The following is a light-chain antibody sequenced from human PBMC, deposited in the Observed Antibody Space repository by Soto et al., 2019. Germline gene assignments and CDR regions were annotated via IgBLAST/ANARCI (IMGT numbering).Light chain of an antibody. Sequence: DIQITQAHSILSASVGDRVAITCRASQSISAWVAWYQQKPGKALKLLIYQASLLESGVPSRFSGSGSGTEFTLTISSLQPDDLATYYCQQYNSSPWTFGQGTKVDIK. CDR2: QAS. J-gene: IGKJ1*01. CDR3: QQYNSSPWT. V-gene: IGKV1-5*03. CDR1: QSISAW.